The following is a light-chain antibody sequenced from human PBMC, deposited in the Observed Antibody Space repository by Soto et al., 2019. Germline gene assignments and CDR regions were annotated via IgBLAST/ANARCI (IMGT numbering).Light chain of an antibody. CDR1: SSDIGNYNY. J-gene: IGLJ1*01. CDR3: SSFTSSSTRV. V-gene: IGLV2-14*03. CDR2: DVT. Sequence: QSVLTQPASVSGSPGQSITISCTGTSSDIGNYNYVSWYQQHPGKAPKFMIYDVTNRPSGASNLFSGSKSGITASLTISGLQADDEAYYSCSSFTSSSTRVFGTGTKLTVL.